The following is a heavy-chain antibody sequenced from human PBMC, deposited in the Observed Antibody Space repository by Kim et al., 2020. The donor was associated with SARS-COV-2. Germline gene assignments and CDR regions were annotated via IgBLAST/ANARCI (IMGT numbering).Heavy chain of an antibody. V-gene: IGHV3-23*01. D-gene: IGHD6-13*01. Sequence: GGSLRLSCAASGFTFSSNAMSWVRQAPGKGLEWVSAISGSGGGTYYEDSVKGRFTISRDNSKTTLYLQKNSLSAEDTAVYYCAKEEYSIAAAGTEFDYWG. J-gene: IGHJ4*01. CDR2: ISGSGGGT. CDR1: GFTFSSNA. CDR3: AKEEYSIAAAGTEFDY.